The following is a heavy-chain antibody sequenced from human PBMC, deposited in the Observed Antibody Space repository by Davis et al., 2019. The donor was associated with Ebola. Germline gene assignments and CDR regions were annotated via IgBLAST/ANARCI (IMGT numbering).Heavy chain of an antibody. D-gene: IGHD1-26*01. Sequence: PGGSLRLSCAASGFAFENYAMHCVRQLPGKGLEWVSGISWDRVTTDYADSVRGRFTISRDNAKNSLFLQMNSLKIEDTAFYYCAKAPRKETWDPTRDYWGQGTLVTVSS. J-gene: IGHJ4*02. CDR3: AKAPRKETWDPTRDY. CDR2: ISWDRVTT. V-gene: IGHV3-9*01. CDR1: GFAFENYA.